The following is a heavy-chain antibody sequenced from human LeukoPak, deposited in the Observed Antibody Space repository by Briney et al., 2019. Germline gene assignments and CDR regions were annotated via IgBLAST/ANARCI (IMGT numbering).Heavy chain of an antibody. D-gene: IGHD3-9*01. CDR2: INPNSGGT. V-gene: IGHV1-2*02. J-gene: IGHJ4*02. CDR3: ARGTQYFDWLLLDSGFFDY. Sequence: ASVKVSCKASGYTFTGYYMHWVRQAPGQGLEWMGWINPNSGGTNYAQKFQGRVTMTRDTSISTAYMELSRLRSDDTAVYYCARGTQYFDWLLLDSGFFDYWGQGTLVTVSS. CDR1: GYTFTGYY.